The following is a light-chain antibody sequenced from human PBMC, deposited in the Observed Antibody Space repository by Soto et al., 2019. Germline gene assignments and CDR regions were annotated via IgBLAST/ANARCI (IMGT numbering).Light chain of an antibody. V-gene: IGKV3-11*02. J-gene: IGKJ5*01. CDR2: DAS. Sequence: EIVCTKSPGTLSLYPGDRGTLSCRASQNLSSYLAWYQQKPGQAPRLLIYDASNRATGIPARFSGSGSGRDFTLTISGLEPEDFAVYYCQQYGSATLISFCQGTRLEIK. CDR3: QQYGSATLIS. CDR1: QNLSSY.